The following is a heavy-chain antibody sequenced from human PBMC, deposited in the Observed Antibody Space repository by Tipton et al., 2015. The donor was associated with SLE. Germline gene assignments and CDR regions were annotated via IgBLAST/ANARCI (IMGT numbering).Heavy chain of an antibody. J-gene: IGHJ3*02. V-gene: IGHV1-18*01. CDR2: ISAYNGNT. Sequence: QSGAEVKKPGASVKVSCKASGYTFTSYGISWVRQAPGQGLEWMGWISAYNGNTNYAQKLQGRVTMTTDTSTSTAYMELRTLSSDDTAVYYCARDRLRFLEWLYGAFDIWGQGTMVTVSS. CDR1: GYTFTSYG. D-gene: IGHD3-3*01. CDR3: ARDRLRFLEWLYGAFDI.